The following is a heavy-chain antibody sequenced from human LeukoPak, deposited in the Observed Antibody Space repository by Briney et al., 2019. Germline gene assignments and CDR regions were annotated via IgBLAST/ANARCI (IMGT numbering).Heavy chain of an antibody. J-gene: IGHJ6*02. CDR1: GGSFSGYY. CDR2: INHSGST. D-gene: IGHD6-13*01. CDR3: ASGGGYRVYYYYYYGMDV. Sequence: SETLSLTCAVYGGSFSGYYWSWIRQPPGKGLEWIGEINHSGSTNYNPSLKSRVTISVDTSKNQFSLKLSSVTAADTAVYYCASGGGYRVYYYYYYGMDVWGQGTTVTVSS. V-gene: IGHV4-34*01.